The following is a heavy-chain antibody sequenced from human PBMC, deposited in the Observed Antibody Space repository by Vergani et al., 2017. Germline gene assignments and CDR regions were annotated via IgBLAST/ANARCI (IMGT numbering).Heavy chain of an antibody. D-gene: IGHD3-10*01. Sequence: QVQLQESGPGLVKSSETLSLTCSVSFDSIRNLYCNWIRQPPGKGLEWIGYMYHSGSTNYNPSLETRVTISGDTSKNQFSLKLSSVTAADTAVYYCARAIPGDLWFGELLSYYFDYWGQGTLVTVSS. CDR2: MYHSGST. J-gene: IGHJ4*02. V-gene: IGHV4-59*11. CDR3: ARAIPGDLWFGELLSYYFDY. CDR1: FDSIRNLY.